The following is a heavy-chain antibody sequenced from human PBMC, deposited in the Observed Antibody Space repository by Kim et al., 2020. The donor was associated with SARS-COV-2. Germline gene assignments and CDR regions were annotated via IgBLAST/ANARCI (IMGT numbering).Heavy chain of an antibody. CDR3: AKHLRGSFFFDY. Sequence: APSVKGRFTISRDKAKNTLDLQTNSLRAEDTAVYYCAKHLRGSFFFDYWGQGTLVPVSS. D-gene: IGHD3-10*01. V-gene: IGHV3-23*01. J-gene: IGHJ4*02.